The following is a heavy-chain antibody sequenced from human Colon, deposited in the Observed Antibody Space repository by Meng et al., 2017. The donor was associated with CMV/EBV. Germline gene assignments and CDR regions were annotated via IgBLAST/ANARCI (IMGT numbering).Heavy chain of an antibody. CDR3: ARGGGTPIRGVLPFDF. J-gene: IGHJ4*02. Sequence: QLQLHAWGGGRFKPSEPLAPPCPHKGGYSSPYSWGWIRQSPGKGLEWIAEIDHTGSTNYNPSLKSRVTISIDTSNSHFSLNLTSATAADTAVYYCARGGGTPIRGVLPFDFWGQGTLVTVSS. CDR1: GGYSSPYS. V-gene: IGHV4-34*01. D-gene: IGHD3-10*01. CDR2: IDHTGST.